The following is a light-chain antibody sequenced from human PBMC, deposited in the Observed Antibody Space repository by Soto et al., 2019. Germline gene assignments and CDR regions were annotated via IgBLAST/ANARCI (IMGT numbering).Light chain of an antibody. V-gene: IGKV1-39*01. CDR2: AAS. J-gene: IGKJ1*01. CDR1: QSISNY. Sequence: DIQMTQSPSSLSASVGDRVTITCRASQSISNYLNWYQQKPGKAPKLLMYAASSLQSGVPSRFSGSGSGTDFTLTISRLQPEDFATYYCQQSYSTPLTFGQGTKVEIK. CDR3: QQSYSTPLT.